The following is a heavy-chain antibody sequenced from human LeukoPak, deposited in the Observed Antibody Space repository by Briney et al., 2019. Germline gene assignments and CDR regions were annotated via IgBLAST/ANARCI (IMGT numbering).Heavy chain of an antibody. CDR2: ISGSGGTT. J-gene: IGHJ3*02. D-gene: IGHD5-18*01. CDR3: AKPSNSYGYAFDI. V-gene: IGHV3-23*01. CDR1: GFTFSPYW. Sequence: GGSLRLSCVASGFTFSPYWMHWVRQAPGKGLEWVSAISGSGGTTYYADSVKGRFTISRDDSKNTLYLQMNSLRAGDTAVYYCAKPSNSYGYAFDIWGQGTMVTVSS.